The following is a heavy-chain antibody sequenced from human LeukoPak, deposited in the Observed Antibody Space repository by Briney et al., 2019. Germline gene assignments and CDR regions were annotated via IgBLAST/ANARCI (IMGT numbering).Heavy chain of an antibody. CDR2: INADEDRA. V-gene: IGHV3-74*01. D-gene: IGHD3-9*01. CDR3: ARDILTGYWFDP. Sequence: PGGSLRLSCEASGFTFSDYWMHWVRQAPGKGLVWVSHINADEDRAAYADSVKGRFTISRDNARNTLYLQMNSLRAEDTAVYYCARDILTGYWFDPWGQGILVTVSS. J-gene: IGHJ5*02. CDR1: GFTFSDYW.